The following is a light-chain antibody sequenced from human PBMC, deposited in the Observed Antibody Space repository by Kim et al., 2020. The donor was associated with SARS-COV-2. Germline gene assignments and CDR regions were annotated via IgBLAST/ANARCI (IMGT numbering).Light chain of an antibody. CDR3: QQYSRSPLT. J-gene: IGKJ4*01. V-gene: IGKV3-20*01. Sequence: EIVLTQSPGTLSLSPGERATLSCRASQSVISIYLAWYQQKAGRAPRLLIYGASNRVTGTPDRFSGSGSGTDFTLTISRLEPEDFAVYYCQQYSRSPLTFGGGTKVE. CDR1: QSVISIY. CDR2: GAS.